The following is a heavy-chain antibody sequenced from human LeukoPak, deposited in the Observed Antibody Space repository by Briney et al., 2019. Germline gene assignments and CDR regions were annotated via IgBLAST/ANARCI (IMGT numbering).Heavy chain of an antibody. Sequence: GGSLRLSCAASGFTFSSYAMHWVRQAPGKGLEWVAVISYDGSNKYYADSVKGRFTISRDNSKTTLYLQMNSLRAEDMAVYYCARDWQYYESSGYFDSWGQGTLVTVSS. CDR1: GFTFSSYA. V-gene: IGHV3-30*04. J-gene: IGHJ4*02. D-gene: IGHD3-22*01. CDR2: ISYDGSNK. CDR3: ARDWQYYESSGYFDS.